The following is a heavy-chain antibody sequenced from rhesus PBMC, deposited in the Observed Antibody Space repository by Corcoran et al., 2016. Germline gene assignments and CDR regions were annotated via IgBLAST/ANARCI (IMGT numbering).Heavy chain of an antibody. CDR2: ISGSVGST. J-gene: IGHJ4*01. V-gene: IGHV4-173*01. CDR3: ARGSSWSRFDY. Sequence: QVQLQESGPGLVKPSETLSLTCAVSGGSIRSNYWSWIRQPRGKGLEWIGRISGSVGSTDYNPSLKSRVTSSTDTSKNQFCLKLSSGTAADTAVYYCARGSSWSRFDYWGQGVLVTVSS. CDR1: GGSIRSNY. D-gene: IGHD6-13*01.